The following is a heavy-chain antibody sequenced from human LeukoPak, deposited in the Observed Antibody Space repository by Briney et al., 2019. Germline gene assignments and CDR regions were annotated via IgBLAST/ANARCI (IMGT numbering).Heavy chain of an antibody. CDR2: IIPIFGTA. CDR1: GGTFSSYA. CDR3: AKDLGQLAHGGAFDI. V-gene: IGHV1-69*13. J-gene: IGHJ3*02. Sequence: ASVKVSCKASGGTFSSYAISWVRQAPGQGLEWMGGIIPIFGTANYAQKFQGRVTITADESTSTAYMELSSLRSEDTAVYYCAKDLGQLAHGGAFDIWGQGTMVTVSS. D-gene: IGHD6-6*01.